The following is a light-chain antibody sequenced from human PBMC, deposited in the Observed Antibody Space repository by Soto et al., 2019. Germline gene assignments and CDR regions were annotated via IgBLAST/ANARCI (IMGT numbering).Light chain of an antibody. V-gene: IGKV3-20*01. Sequence: LTQAPYTLSLSPGERPSLSCRASQTVSSNYLAWCQQRPGQAPRLLIYGASTRAAGIPDRFSGSGSGTDFTLTITRLEPEDSAVYFCQQYTGPPTTFGQGTRLEIK. CDR1: QTVSSNY. J-gene: IGKJ5*01. CDR2: GAS. CDR3: QQYTGPPTT.